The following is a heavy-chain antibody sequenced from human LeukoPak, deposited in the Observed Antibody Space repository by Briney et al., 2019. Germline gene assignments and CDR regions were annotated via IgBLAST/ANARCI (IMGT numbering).Heavy chain of an antibody. CDR1: GSSFISYG. D-gene: IGHD4-17*01. J-gene: IGHJ4*02. Sequence: GGSLRLSCAASGSSFISYGMHWVRQAPGKGLEWVGVISDDGRSKDYADSVKGRFTISRDNSKDTLYLQMNSLRDEDTAVYYCAKRPSDYGDYVSYFDYWGPGILVTVSS. CDR3: AKRPSDYGDYVSYFDY. CDR2: ISDDGRSK. V-gene: IGHV3-30*18.